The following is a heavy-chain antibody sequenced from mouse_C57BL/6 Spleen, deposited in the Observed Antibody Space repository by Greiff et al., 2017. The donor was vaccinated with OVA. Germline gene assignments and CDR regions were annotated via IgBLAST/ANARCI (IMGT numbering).Heavy chain of an antibody. J-gene: IGHJ4*01. CDR1: GYTFTDYE. V-gene: IGHV1-15*01. CDR2: IDPETGGT. CDR3: VPGVPMDY. Sequence: QVQLQESGAELVRPGASVTLSCKASGYTFTDYEMHWVKQTPVHGLEWIGAIDPETGGTAYNQKFKGKAILTADKSSSTAYMELRSLTSEDSAVYYCVPGVPMDYWGQGTSVTVSS.